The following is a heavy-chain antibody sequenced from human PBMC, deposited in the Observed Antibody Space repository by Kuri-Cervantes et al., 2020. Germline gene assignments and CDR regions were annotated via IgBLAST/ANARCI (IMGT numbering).Heavy chain of an antibody. V-gene: IGHV4-39*01. CDR1: GGSISSSSYY. CDR2: IYYSGST. CDR3: ARGGYSYGFDY. J-gene: IGHJ4*02. Sequence: SETLSLTCTVSGGSISSSSYYWGWIRQPPGKGLEWIGGIYYSGSTYYNPSLKSRVTISVDTSKNQFSLKLSSVTAADTAVYYCARGGYSYGFDYWGQGTLVTVSS. D-gene: IGHD5-18*01.